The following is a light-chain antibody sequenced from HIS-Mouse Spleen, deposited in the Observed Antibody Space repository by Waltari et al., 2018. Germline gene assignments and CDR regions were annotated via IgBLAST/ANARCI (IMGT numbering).Light chain of an antibody. J-gene: IGKJ4*01. CDR2: WSS. CDR3: QQYYSTPLT. CDR1: QSVLYSSNNKNY. Sequence: DIVMTQSPDSLAVSLGERATINCKSSQSVLYSSNNKNYLAWYQQKPGQPPKLLMYWSSTRASGVPDRFRGSGSGTDFTLTISSLQAEDVAVYYCQQYYSTPLTFGGGTKVEIK. V-gene: IGKV4-1*01.